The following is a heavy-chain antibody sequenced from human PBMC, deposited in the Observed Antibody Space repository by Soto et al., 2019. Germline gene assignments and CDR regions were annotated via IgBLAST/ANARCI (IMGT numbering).Heavy chain of an antibody. CDR1: GGSFSGYY. CDR3: ARGSRGYSYGCPFYYYGMDV. V-gene: IGHV4-34*01. J-gene: IGHJ6*02. Sequence: QVQLQQWGAGLLKPSETLSLTCAVYGGSFSGYYWSWIRQPPGKGLEWIGEINHSGSTNYNPSLKSRVTISVDTSKNQFSLKLSSVTAADTAVYYCARGSRGYSYGCPFYYYGMDVWGQGTTVTVSS. CDR2: INHSGST. D-gene: IGHD5-18*01.